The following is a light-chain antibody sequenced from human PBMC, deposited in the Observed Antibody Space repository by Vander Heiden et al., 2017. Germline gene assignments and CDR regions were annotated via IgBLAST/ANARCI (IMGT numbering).Light chain of an antibody. V-gene: IGKV3-20*01. CDR1: QSISSNS. CDR3: QQYGHSLPNT. CDR2: GAS. Sequence: EFVLTQSPGTLSLSPGDTANLSCRASQSISSNSLAWYRQKPGQAPRLLIYGASDRAVGIPARFSGSGSGTDFSLTISSLEPQDFAVYYCQQYGHSLPNTFGQGTRLDIK. J-gene: IGKJ5*01.